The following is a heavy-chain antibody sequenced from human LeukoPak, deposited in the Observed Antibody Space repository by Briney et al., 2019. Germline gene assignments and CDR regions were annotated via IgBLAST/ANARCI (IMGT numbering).Heavy chain of an antibody. CDR1: GFTFSSYG. CDR3: AKGETEYSSGWYYYYYYYMDV. D-gene: IGHD6-19*01. CDR2: IRYDGSNK. Sequence: PGGSLRLSCAASGFTFSSYGMHWVRQAPGKGLEWVAFIRYDGSNKYYADSVKGRFTISRDNSKNTLYLQMNSLRAEDTAVYYCAKGETEYSSGWYYYYYYYMDVWGKGTTVTISS. V-gene: IGHV3-30*02. J-gene: IGHJ6*03.